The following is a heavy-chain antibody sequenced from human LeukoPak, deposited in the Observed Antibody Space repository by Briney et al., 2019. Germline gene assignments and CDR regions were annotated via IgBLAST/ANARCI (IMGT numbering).Heavy chain of an antibody. CDR1: GFTFSSYA. Sequence: GGSLRLSCAASGFTFSSYAMSWVRQAPGKGLEWVSAISGSGGNTYYADSVKGRFTISRDNSKNTLYLQMNSLRAEDTAVYSCAKDSRSYFDYWGQGTLVTVSS. CDR3: AKDSRSYFDY. D-gene: IGHD6-13*01. J-gene: IGHJ4*02. V-gene: IGHV3-23*01. CDR2: ISGSGGNT.